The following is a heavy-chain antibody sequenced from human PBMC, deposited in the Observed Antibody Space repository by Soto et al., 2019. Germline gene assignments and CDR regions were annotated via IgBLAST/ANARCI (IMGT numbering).Heavy chain of an antibody. CDR3: ATLSYDY. Sequence: EVHLQESGGGLVKPGGSLRLSCAASGFTFSSYSMNWVRQAPGKGLEWVSSIGSSGNYIYYADSVKGRITISRDNAKNSLYLQMNSLRAEDTAVYYCATLSYDYWGQGTLVTVSS. CDR2: IGSSGNYI. J-gene: IGHJ4*02. V-gene: IGHV3-21*01. CDR1: GFTFSSYS.